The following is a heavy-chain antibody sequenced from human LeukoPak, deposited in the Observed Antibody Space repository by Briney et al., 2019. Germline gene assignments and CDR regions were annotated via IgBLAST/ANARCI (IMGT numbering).Heavy chain of an antibody. CDR1: GGTFSSYA. CDR3: ARDSSDYDILTGYPRFDY. D-gene: IGHD3-9*01. V-gene: IGHV1-69*06. J-gene: IGHJ4*02. CDR2: IIPIFGTA. Sequence: ASVKVSCKASGGTFSSYAISWVRQAPGQGLEWRGGIIPIFGTANNAQKLQGRVTITADKSTSTAYMELSSLRSEDTAVYYCARDSSDYDILTGYPRFDYWGQGTLVTVSS.